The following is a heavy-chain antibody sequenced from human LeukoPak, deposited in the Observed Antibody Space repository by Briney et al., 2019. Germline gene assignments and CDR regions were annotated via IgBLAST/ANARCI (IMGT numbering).Heavy chain of an antibody. D-gene: IGHD3-22*01. V-gene: IGHV4-4*07. CDR2: IYTSGST. CDR1: GGSISTYY. CDR3: ARGVTMMDYYYMDV. Sequence: PSETLSLTCTVSGGSISTYYWSWIRQPAGKGLEWIGRIYTSGSTNYNPSLKSRVTISVDTSKNQFSLKLSSVTAADTAVYYCARGVTMMDYYYMDVWGKGTTVTVSS. J-gene: IGHJ6*03.